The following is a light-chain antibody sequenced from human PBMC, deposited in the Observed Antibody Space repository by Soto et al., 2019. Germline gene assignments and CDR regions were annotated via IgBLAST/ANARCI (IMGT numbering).Light chain of an antibody. CDR3: QHCGTLVT. V-gene: IGKV3-20*01. CDR2: GAS. CDR1: QGISSSY. J-gene: IGKJ1*01. Sequence: EIVLTQSPGTLSLSPGDGVTLSCRASQGISSSYLACSQQKPGQAPRLLIYGASSRATGIPDRFSGSGSGTHFTLTISRLEPEDFTVYSWQHCGTLVTFGQGKKVEIK.